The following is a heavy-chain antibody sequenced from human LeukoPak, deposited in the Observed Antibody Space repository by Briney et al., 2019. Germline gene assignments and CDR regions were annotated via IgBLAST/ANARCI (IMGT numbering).Heavy chain of an antibody. J-gene: IGHJ4*02. Sequence: PGGSLRLSCAASGFTFSDYYMSWIRQAPGKGLEWVSYISSSGSTIYYADSVKGRFTISRDNAKNSLYLQMNSLRAEDTAVYYCAREKPADYYDSSGPDDYWGQGTLVTVSS. V-gene: IGHV3-11*01. D-gene: IGHD3-22*01. CDR1: GFTFSDYY. CDR3: AREKPADYYDSSGPDDY. CDR2: ISSSGSTI.